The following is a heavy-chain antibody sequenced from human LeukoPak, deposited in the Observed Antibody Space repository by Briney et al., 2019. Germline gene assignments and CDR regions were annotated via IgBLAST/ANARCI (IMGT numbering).Heavy chain of an antibody. CDR2: ISGSGGST. D-gene: IGHD3-22*01. CDR3: AKDLYYDSSGYPFDY. Sequence: PGGSLRLSCAASGFTFSSYAMSWVRQAPGKGLEWVSAISGSGGSTYYADSVKGRFTISRDNSKNTLYLQMNSLRAEDTAVYYCAKDLYYDSSGYPFDYWGQGTLVTVSS. J-gene: IGHJ4*02. V-gene: IGHV3-23*01. CDR1: GFTFSSYA.